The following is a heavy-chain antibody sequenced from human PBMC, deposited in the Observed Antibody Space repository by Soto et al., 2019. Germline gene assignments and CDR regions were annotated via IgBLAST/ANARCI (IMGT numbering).Heavy chain of an antibody. CDR2: ISYDGSNK. D-gene: IGHD6-19*01. CDR1: GFTFSSYA. V-gene: IGHV3-30-3*01. J-gene: IGHJ6*02. Sequence: PGGSLRLSCAASGFTFSSYAMHWVRQAPGKGLEWVAVISYDGSNKYYADSVKGRFTISRDNSKNTLYLQMNSLRAEDTAVYYCARISSGWYYYGMDVWGQGTTVTVS. CDR3: ARISSGWYYYGMDV.